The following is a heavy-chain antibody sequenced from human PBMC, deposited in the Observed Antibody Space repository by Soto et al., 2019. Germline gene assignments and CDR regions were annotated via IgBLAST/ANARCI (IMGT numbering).Heavy chain of an antibody. CDR3: ARGRLRFLEWSHIHYNWFDP. CDR2: IYYSGST. J-gene: IGHJ5*02. Sequence: QLQLQESGPGLVKPSETLSLTCTVSGGSISSSSYYWGWIRQPPGKGLEWIGSIYYSGSTYYNPSLKSRVTISVDTSKNQFSLKLSSVTAADTAVYYCARGRLRFLEWSHIHYNWFDPWGQGTLVTVSS. D-gene: IGHD3-3*01. CDR1: GGSISSSSYY. V-gene: IGHV4-39*07.